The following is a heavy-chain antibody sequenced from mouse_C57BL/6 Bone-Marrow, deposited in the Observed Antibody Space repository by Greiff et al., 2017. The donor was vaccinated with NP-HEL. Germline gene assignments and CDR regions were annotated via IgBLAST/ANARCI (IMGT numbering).Heavy chain of an antibody. V-gene: IGHV1-26*01. CDR2: INPNNGGT. D-gene: IGHD2-4*01. CDR1: GYTFTDYY. CDR3: ASIYYDYGDWYFDV. Sequence: VQLQQSGPELVKPGASVKISCKASGYTFTDYYMNWVKQSHGKSLEWIGDINPNNGGTSYNQKFKGKATLTVDKSSSTAYMELRSLTSEDSAVYYCASIYYDYGDWYFDVWGTGTTVTVSS. J-gene: IGHJ1*03.